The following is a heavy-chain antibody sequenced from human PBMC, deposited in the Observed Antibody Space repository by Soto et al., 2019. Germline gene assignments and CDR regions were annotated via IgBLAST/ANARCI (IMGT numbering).Heavy chain of an antibody. Sequence: EVQLVESGGGLVQPGGSLRLSCAASGFTFSNYWMSWVRQAPGKGLEWVANIKQDGTEKNYVDSVRGRFTISRDNAKNSLDLQMNSLTAEDPAVYYCASAAIWGQGTLVTVSS. CDR3: ASAAI. V-gene: IGHV3-7*01. D-gene: IGHD6-25*01. CDR1: GFTFSNYW. J-gene: IGHJ4*02. CDR2: IKQDGTEK.